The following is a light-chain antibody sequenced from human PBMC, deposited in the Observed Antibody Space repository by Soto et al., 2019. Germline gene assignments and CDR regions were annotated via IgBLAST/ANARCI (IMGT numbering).Light chain of an antibody. CDR1: QSFSNN. J-gene: IGKJ1*01. V-gene: IGKV3-15*01. Sequence: EIVLRQSPGTLSLSPGERATLSCRASQSFSNNYLAWYQQKPGQAPRLLIYGASTRATGIPARFSGSGSGTEFTLTISSLQSEDFAVYYCQQYNNWPLTFGQGTKVDI. CDR2: GAS. CDR3: QQYNNWPLT.